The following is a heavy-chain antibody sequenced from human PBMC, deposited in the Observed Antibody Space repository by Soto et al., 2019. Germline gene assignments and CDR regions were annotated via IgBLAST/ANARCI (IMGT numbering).Heavy chain of an antibody. CDR2: TYYRSKWYN. J-gene: IGHJ5*02. D-gene: IGHD6-13*01. Sequence: SQTLSLTCVFSGDSVSSNSAAWNWIRQSPSRGLEWLGRTYYRSKWYNDYAVSVKSRITINPDTSKNQFSLQLNSVTPEDTAVYYCARSVGGIAAAGTDWWFDPWGQGTLVTVSS. CDR1: GDSVSSNSAA. V-gene: IGHV6-1*01. CDR3: ARSVGGIAAAGTDWWFDP.